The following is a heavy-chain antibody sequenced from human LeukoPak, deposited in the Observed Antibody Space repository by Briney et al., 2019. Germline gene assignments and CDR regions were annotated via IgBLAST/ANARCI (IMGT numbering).Heavy chain of an antibody. D-gene: IGHD4-11*01. CDR3: TRGGLTTIHY. J-gene: IGHJ4*02. Sequence: ASVKVSCKASGNTFTRYAINWVRQATGQGLEWMGWINPNSGNTGYAQKFQGRVTLTRNTSISTAYMELANLRSEDTAVYYCTRGGLTTIHYWGRGTLVTVSS. V-gene: IGHV1-8*01. CDR1: GNTFTRYA. CDR2: INPNSGNT.